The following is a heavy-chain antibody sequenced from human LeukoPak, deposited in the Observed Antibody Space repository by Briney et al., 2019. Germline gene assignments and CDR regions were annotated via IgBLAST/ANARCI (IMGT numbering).Heavy chain of an antibody. CDR3: ARVNVTTIQPFDY. CDR2: MNPNSGNT. V-gene: IGHV1-8*01. CDR1: GYTFTSYD. D-gene: IGHD5-12*01. J-gene: IGHJ4*02. Sequence: ASVKVSCKASGYTFTSYDINWVRQAPGQGLEWMGWMNPNSGNTGSAQNFQGRVTMTRNTSITTAYMEVSSLSSEDTAMYYCARVNVTTIQPFDYWGQGTLVTVSS.